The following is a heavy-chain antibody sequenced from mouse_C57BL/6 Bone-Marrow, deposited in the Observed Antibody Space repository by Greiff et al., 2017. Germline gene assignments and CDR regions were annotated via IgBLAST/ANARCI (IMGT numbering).Heavy chain of an antibody. Sequence: QVQLQQPGAELVKPGASVKMSCKASGYTFTSYWITWVKQRPGQGLEWIGDIYPGSGSTKYNEKFKSKATLTVDTSSSTAYMQLSSLTSEDSAVYYCAREGFYDGYYSWLAYWGQGTLVTVSA. D-gene: IGHD2-3*01. CDR3: AREGFYDGYYSWLAY. CDR1: GYTFTSYW. V-gene: IGHV1-55*01. CDR2: IYPGSGST. J-gene: IGHJ3*01.